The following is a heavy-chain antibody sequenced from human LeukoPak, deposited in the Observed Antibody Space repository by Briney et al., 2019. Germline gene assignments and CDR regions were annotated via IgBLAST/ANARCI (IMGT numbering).Heavy chain of an antibody. J-gene: IGHJ4*02. Sequence: ASVKVSCKASGYTFTIYYMHWVRQAPGQGLEWMGIINPSGGSTSYAQKFQGRVTMTRDTSTSTVYMELSSLRSEDTAVYYCAREHGDYLLDYWGQGTLVTVSS. V-gene: IGHV1-46*01. D-gene: IGHD4-17*01. CDR2: INPSGGST. CDR1: GYTFTIYY. CDR3: AREHGDYLLDY.